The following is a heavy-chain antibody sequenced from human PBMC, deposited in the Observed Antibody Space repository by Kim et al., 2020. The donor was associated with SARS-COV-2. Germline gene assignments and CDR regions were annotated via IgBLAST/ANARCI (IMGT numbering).Heavy chain of an antibody. J-gene: IGHJ3*02. CDR1: GFTFSSYE. V-gene: IGHV3-48*03. D-gene: IGHD3-22*01. CDR2: ISSSGSTI. Sequence: GGSLRLSCAASGFTFSSYEMNWVRQAPGKGLEWVSYISSSGSTIYYADSVKGRFTISRDNAKNSLYLQMNSLRAEDTAVYYCARHPYDSSGYYESGAFDIWGQGTMVTVSS. CDR3: ARHPYDSSGYYESGAFDI.